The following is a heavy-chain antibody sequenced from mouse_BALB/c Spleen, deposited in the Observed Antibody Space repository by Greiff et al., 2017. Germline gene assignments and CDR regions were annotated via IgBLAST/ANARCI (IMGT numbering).Heavy chain of an antibody. CDR3: AGYDYDGGTYFDY. Sequence: VQLQESGAELAKPGASVKMSCKASGYTFTSYWMHWVKQRPGQGLEWIGYINPSTGYTEYNQKFKDKATLTADKSSSTAYMQLSSLTSEDSAVYYCAGYDYDGGTYFDYWGQGTTLTVSS. D-gene: IGHD2-4*01. V-gene: IGHV1-7*01. CDR2: INPSTGYT. J-gene: IGHJ2*01. CDR1: GYTFTSYW.